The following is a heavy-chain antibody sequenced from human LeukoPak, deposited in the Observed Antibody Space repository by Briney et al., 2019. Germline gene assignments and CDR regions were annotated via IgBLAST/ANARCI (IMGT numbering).Heavy chain of an antibody. D-gene: IGHD5-12*01. J-gene: IGHJ3*02. Sequence: SQTLSLTCTVSGGSISSGVAYWSWIRQHPGKGLEWIGYIYYSGSTYYNPSLKSRVTISVDTSKNQFSLKLTSATAADTAVYYCATSGYGRDAFDIWGQGTMVTVSS. CDR2: IYYSGST. V-gene: IGHV4-31*03. CDR1: GGSISSGVAY. CDR3: ATSGYGRDAFDI.